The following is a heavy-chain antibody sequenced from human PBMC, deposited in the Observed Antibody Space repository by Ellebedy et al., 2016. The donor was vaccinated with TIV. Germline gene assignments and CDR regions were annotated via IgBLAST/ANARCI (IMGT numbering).Heavy chain of an antibody. J-gene: IGHJ4*02. CDR3: ARARSSGRLHTPDY. D-gene: IGHD6-19*01. CDR2: IYYSGST. Sequence: MPSETLSLTCTVSGGSISGYYWSWIRQPPGKGLEWIGYIYYSGSTNHNPSLKSRVTISVDTSKNQFSLRLSSVTAADTAVYYCARARSSGRLHTPDYWGQGTLVTVSS. V-gene: IGHV4-59*08. CDR1: GGSISGYY.